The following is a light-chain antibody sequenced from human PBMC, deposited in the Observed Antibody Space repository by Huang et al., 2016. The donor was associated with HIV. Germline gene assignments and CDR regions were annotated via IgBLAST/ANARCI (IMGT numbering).Light chain of an antibody. CDR3: QQYYSSCWT. CDR1: PSLLYNSNKKNY. CDR2: WAT. J-gene: IGKJ1*01. V-gene: IGKV4-1*01. Sequence: DIVMTQSPDSLTVALGERAIIHCKSSPSLLYNSNKKNYLNWYQQKPGQPPKLLIYWATARESGVPDRFSGSGSGPNFTLTIDSLQAEDVAVYYCQQYYSSCWTFGQGTKVQIK.